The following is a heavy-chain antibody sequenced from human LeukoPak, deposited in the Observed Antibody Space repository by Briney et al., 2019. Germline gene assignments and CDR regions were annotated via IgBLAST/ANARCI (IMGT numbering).Heavy chain of an antibody. D-gene: IGHD1-7*01. CDR3: TTATSSGITGTTADY. CDR1: GFTFSNAW. J-gene: IGHJ4*02. CDR2: IKSKTVGGTT. V-gene: IGHV3-15*01. Sequence: GGSLRLSCAASGFTFSNAWMSWVRQAPGKGLEWVGRIKSKTVGGTTDYAAPVKGRFTISRDDSENTLYLQMNSLKTEDTAVYYCTTATSSGITGTTADYWGQGTLVTVSS.